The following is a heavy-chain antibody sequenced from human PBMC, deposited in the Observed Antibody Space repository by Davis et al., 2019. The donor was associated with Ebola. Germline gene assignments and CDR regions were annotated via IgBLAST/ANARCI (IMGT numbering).Heavy chain of an antibody. Sequence: PGGSLRLSCAASGFTFSSYGMHWVRQAPGKGLEWVAVISYDGSNKYYADSVKGRFTISRDNSKNTLYLQMNSLRAEDTAVYYCAKDLYSGSTLYYYYGMDVWGKGTTVTVSS. CDR1: GFTFSSYG. D-gene: IGHD1-26*01. CDR3: AKDLYSGSTLYYYYGMDV. J-gene: IGHJ6*04. CDR2: ISYDGSNK. V-gene: IGHV3-30*18.